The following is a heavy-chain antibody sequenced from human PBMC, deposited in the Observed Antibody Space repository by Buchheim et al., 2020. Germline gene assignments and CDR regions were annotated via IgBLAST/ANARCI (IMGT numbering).Heavy chain of an antibody. CDR3: ATGGTFLGGRALSNYFDT. D-gene: IGHD3-9*01. CDR2: ISSDGGNE. CDR1: GFNFKNYG. J-gene: IGHJ2*01. V-gene: IGHV3-30*03. Sequence: QVHLVESGGGVVQPGGSLRLSCTTSGFNFKNYGMHWVRQVPGKGLEWVALISSDGGNEYYGGSVKGRFIISRDNSNKTLYLQMNNVGAEDTALYHCATGGTFLGGRALSNYFDTWGLGT.